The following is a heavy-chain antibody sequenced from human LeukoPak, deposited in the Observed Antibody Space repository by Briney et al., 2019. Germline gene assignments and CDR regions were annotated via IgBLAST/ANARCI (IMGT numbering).Heavy chain of an antibody. CDR3: ARHYHQLLWFGESPVDY. J-gene: IGHJ4*02. Sequence: SETLSLTCTVSGGSISSSSYYWGWIRQPPGKGLEWIGSIYYSGSTYYNPSLKSRVTISVDTSKNQFSLKLSSVTAADTAVYYCARHYHQLLWFGESPVDYWGQGTLVTVSS. CDR1: GGSISSSSYY. D-gene: IGHD3-10*01. V-gene: IGHV4-39*01. CDR2: IYYSGST.